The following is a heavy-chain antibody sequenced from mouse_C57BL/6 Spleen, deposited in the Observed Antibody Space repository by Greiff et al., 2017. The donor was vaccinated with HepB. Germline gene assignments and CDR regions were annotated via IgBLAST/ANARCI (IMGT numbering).Heavy chain of an antibody. Sequence: QVQLQQSGAELVKPGASVKISCKASGYAFSSYWMNWVKQRPGKGLEWIGQIYPGDGDTNYNGKFKGKATLTADKSSSTAYMQLSSLTSEDSAVYFCASSPYGNPYMDYWGQGTSVTVSS. CDR3: ASSPYGNPYMDY. D-gene: IGHD2-1*01. J-gene: IGHJ4*01. V-gene: IGHV1-80*01. CDR2: IYPGDGDT. CDR1: GYAFSSYW.